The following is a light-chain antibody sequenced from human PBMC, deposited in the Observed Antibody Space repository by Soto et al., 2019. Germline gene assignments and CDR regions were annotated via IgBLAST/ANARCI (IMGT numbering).Light chain of an antibody. V-gene: IGKV1-5*03. CDR1: QTISSW. CDR3: QHYNSYSEA. CDR2: KAS. J-gene: IGKJ1*01. Sequence: DIQLTQSPSFLSASLGDIVTITCRASQTISSWLAWYQQKPGKAPKLLIYKASTLKSGVPSRFSGSGSGTEFTLTISSLQPDDFATYYCQHYNSYSEAFGQGTKVDI.